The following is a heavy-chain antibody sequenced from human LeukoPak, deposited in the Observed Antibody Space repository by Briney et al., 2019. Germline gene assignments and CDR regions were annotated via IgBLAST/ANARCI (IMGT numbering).Heavy chain of an antibody. D-gene: IGHD3-22*01. CDR3: AGDRYYYDSSGYYRLDY. V-gene: IGHV4-4*07. CDR2: IHTSGST. Sequence: SETLSLTCTVSGGSISSYYWSWIRQPAGKGLEWIGRIHTSGSTNYNPSLKSRVTMSVDTSKNQCSLKLSSVTAADTAVYYCAGDRYYYDSSGYYRLDYWGQGTLVTVTS. J-gene: IGHJ4*02. CDR1: GGSISSYY.